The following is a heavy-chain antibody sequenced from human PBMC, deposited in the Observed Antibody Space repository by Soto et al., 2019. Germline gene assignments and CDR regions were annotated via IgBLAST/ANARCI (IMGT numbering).Heavy chain of an antibody. Sequence: GASGKGSCKASGGTFRSYAISWVRQAPGQGLEWMGGVIPIFGTANYAQKFQGRVTITADESTSTAYMELSSLRSEDTAVYYCARGHRYCSSTSCYSPVSVDGKAFDIWGQGTMVTVSS. D-gene: IGHD2-2*01. CDR2: VIPIFGTA. CDR3: ARGHRYCSSTSCYSPVSVDGKAFDI. J-gene: IGHJ3*02. V-gene: IGHV1-69*13. CDR1: GGTFRSYA.